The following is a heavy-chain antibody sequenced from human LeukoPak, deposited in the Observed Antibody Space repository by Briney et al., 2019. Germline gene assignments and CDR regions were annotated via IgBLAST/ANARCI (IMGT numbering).Heavy chain of an antibody. J-gene: IGHJ6*02. CDR1: GYTLTEVS. CDR3: ARDFRVVNHQGYYYYGMDV. V-gene: IGHV1-24*01. CDR2: FDPADGEP. D-gene: IGHD4-23*01. Sequence: ASVKVSCKISGYTLTEVSMHWVRQAPGKGLEWMGGFDPADGEPIYAQKFQGRVTMSEDTSTDTAYMDLSSLRSEDTAVYYCARDFRVVNHQGYYYYGMDVWGQGTTVTVSS.